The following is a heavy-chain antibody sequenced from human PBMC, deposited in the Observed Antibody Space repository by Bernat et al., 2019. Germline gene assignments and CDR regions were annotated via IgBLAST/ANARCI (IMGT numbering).Heavy chain of an antibody. D-gene: IGHD3-10*01. CDR2: LNTNTGNP. CDR3: ARYYGSGSYWVPDY. Sequence: QVQLVQSGSELKKPGASVKVSCKASGYTFTTYAMNWVRLAPGQGLEWMGWLNTNTGNPTYAQGFTGRVVFSLDTSVNTAYLQISSLKTEDTAVYYCARYYGSGSYWVPDYLGQGTLVTVSS. V-gene: IGHV7-4-1*02. CDR1: GYTFTTYA. J-gene: IGHJ4*02.